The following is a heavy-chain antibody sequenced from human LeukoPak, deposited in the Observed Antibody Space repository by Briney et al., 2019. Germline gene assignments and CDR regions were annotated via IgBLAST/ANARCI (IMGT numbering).Heavy chain of an antibody. J-gene: IGHJ4*02. CDR1: GFSVSANY. V-gene: IGHV3-53*01. CDR3: ARDMGSGSLHY. Sequence: GGSLRLSCTASGFSVSANYMSWVRLAPGKGLEWVSMIYTTGITDYADSVRGRFTISRDNSENTLYLHMDSLRVDDTAVYYCARDMGSGSLHYWGQGTLVTVSS. D-gene: IGHD1-26*01. CDR2: IYTTGIT.